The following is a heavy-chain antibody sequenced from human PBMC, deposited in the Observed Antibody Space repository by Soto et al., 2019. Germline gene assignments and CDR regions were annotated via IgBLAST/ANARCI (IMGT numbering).Heavy chain of an antibody. CDR1: GGTFNNYG. V-gene: IGHV1-69*12. Sequence: QVQLVQSGAEVKKPGSSVTVSCKASGGTFNNYGFSWVRQAPGQGLEWMGGVFPMFSITNHTPKFQARITMIADASSSTVFMELSNCTRDAPAVYYCARDWGSGVVKGGEGYLVIVSS. D-gene: IGHD7-27*01. J-gene: IGHJ4*02. CDR3: ARDWGSGVVK. CDR2: VFPMFSIT.